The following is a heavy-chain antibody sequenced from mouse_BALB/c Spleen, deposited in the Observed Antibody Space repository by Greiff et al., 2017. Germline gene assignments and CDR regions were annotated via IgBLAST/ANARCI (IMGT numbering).Heavy chain of an antibody. D-gene: IGHD1-2*01. CDR2: INPYYGST. V-gene: IGHV1-39*01. Sequence: VQLQQTGPELVKPGASVKISCKASGYSFTDYIMLWVKQSHGKSLEWIGNINPYYGSTSYNLKFKGKATLTVDKSSSTAYMQLNSLTSEDSAVYYCARNYYGLDYWGQGTTLTVSA. CDR3: ARNYYGLDY. J-gene: IGHJ2*01. CDR1: GYSFTDYI.